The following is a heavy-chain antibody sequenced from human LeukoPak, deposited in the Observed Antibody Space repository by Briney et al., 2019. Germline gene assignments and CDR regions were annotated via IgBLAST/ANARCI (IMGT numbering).Heavy chain of an antibody. J-gene: IGHJ5*02. D-gene: IGHD3-22*01. CDR3: ARDYYDSSGYFKWVNWFDP. CDR2: ISSSSSYI. CDR1: GFTFSNYA. V-gene: IGHV3-21*01. Sequence: GGSLRLSCAASGFTFSNYAMSWVRQAPGKGLEWVSSISSSSSYIYYADSVKGRFTISRDNAKNSLYLQMNSLRAEDTAVYYCARDYYDSSGYFKWVNWFDPWGQGTLVTVSS.